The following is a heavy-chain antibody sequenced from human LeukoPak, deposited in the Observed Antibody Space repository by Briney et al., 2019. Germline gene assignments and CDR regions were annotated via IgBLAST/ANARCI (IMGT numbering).Heavy chain of an antibody. J-gene: IGHJ4*02. V-gene: IGHV4-34*01. CDR2: INHSGST. CDR3: ARVDSSGWNY. D-gene: IGHD6-19*01. Sequence: SETLSLTCVVYGGSFSGYYWSWIRQPPGKGLEWIGEINHSGSTNYNPSLKSRVTISVDTSKNQFSLKLSSVTAADTAVYYCARVDSSGWNYWGQGTLVTVSS. CDR1: GGSFSGYY.